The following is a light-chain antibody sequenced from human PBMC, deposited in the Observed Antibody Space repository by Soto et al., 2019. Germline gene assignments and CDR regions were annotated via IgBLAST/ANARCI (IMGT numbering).Light chain of an antibody. CDR2: LEGSGSY. CDR3: ETWDSNTHV. V-gene: IGLV4-60*02. Sequence: QLVLTQSSSASASLGSSVKLTCTLSSGHSSYIIAWHQQQPGKAPRYLMKLEGSGSYNKGSGVPDRFSGSSSGADRYLTIADLQFEDEADYYCETWDSNTHVFGGGTLLTVL. CDR1: SGHSSYI. J-gene: IGLJ3*02.